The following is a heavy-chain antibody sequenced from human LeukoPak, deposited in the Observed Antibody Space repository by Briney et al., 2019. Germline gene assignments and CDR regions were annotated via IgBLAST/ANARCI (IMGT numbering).Heavy chain of an antibody. V-gene: IGHV3-30*04. J-gene: IGHJ4*02. D-gene: IGHD5-12*01. CDR3: AKDQLAFSGYDTLFDS. Sequence: PGGSLRLSWEASGFSFSSYAFHWVRQAPGKGLEWVAVISYEGSNKYYADAVKGRFTISRDDSKNTVYLQMNRLRGEDSAVYYCAKDQLAFSGYDTLFDSWGLGTLVTVSS. CDR2: ISYEGSNK. CDR1: GFSFSSYA.